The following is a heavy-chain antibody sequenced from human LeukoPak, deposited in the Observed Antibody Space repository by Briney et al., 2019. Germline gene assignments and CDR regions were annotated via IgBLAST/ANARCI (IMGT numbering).Heavy chain of an antibody. D-gene: IGHD3-10*01. V-gene: IGHV3-7*03. CDR3: AKDLPAGNYGYFDY. CDR1: GFTFSSYG. CDR2: IREDESEK. Sequence: GGSLRLSCAASGFTFSSYGMDWVRQAPGKGLEWVANIREDESEKNYVDSVKGRFTISRDNSKNTLYLQMNSLRAEDTAVYYCAKDLPAGNYGYFDYWGQGTLDTVSS. J-gene: IGHJ4*02.